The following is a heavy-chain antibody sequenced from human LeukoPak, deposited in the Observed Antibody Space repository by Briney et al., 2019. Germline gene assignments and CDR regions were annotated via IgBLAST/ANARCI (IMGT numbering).Heavy chain of an antibody. D-gene: IGHD6-13*01. J-gene: IGHJ4*02. CDR1: GYSFTSYW. CDR2: IYPGDSDT. Sequence: PGESLKISCKGSGYSFTSYWIGWVRQMPGKGLEWMGIIYPGDSDTRYSPSFQGQVTISADKSISTAHLQWSSLKASDTAMYYCARGEDQQLVLMDYWGQGTLVTVSS. CDR3: ARGEDQQLVLMDY. V-gene: IGHV5-51*01.